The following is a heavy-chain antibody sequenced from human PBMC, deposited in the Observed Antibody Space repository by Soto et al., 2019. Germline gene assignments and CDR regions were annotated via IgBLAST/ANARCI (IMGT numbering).Heavy chain of an antibody. D-gene: IGHD6-13*01. CDR3: AGGIPGYSSSWFDS. CDR1: GGSFSGHD. J-gene: IGHJ5*01. V-gene: IGHV4-34*01. Sequence: SETLSLTCAVYGGSFSGHDWSWIRQPPGKGLEWIGEINRGGSTNYNPSLKSRTTISVDTSKNQFSLKLASVTATDTAVYYCAGGIPGYSSSWFDSWGQGTLVTV. CDR2: INRGGST.